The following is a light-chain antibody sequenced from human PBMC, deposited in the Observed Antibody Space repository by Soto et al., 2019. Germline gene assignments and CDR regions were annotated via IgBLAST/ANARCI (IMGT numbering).Light chain of an antibody. CDR2: AAS. CDR3: QQYGSSPYT. V-gene: IGKV3-20*01. CDR1: QSVSSSY. Sequence: EIVLTQPPGTLSLSPGESATLSCRASQSVSSSYLAWYQQRLGQAPRLLIYAASRRATDIPDRFSGSGSGTDFTLTISGLEPEDFAVYYCQQYGSSPYTFGRGTKLEIK. J-gene: IGKJ2*01.